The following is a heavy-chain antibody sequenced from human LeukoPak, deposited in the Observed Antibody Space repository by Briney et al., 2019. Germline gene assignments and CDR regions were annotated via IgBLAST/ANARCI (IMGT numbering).Heavy chain of an antibody. D-gene: IGHD6-13*01. CDR2: INGSGDKT. Sequence: PGGSLRLSCAASGFTLSNYAMNWVRQAPGKGLEWVSSINGSGDKTYYADSVKGRFTISRDNSKNTLYLQMNSLRAEDTAVYYCAKWGGRAAAGFVDYWGQGTLVTVSS. V-gene: IGHV3-23*01. J-gene: IGHJ4*02. CDR1: GFTLSNYA. CDR3: AKWGGRAAAGFVDY.